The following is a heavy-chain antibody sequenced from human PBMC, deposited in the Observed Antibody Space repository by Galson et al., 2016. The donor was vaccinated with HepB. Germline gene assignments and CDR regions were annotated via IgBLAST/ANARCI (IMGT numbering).Heavy chain of an antibody. J-gene: IGHJ4*02. Sequence: SLRLSCAASGFTFSNYAMHWVRQAPGKGLYWVAIVWFDGSHKYYADSVKGRFTISRDNSKNTLFLQMNSLRAEDTAVYYCARAYGDNVAAYLDYWGQGTLVTVSS. V-gene: IGHV3-33*01. CDR1: GFTFSNYA. CDR2: VWFDGSHK. CDR3: ARAYGDNVAAYLDY. D-gene: IGHD4-17*01.